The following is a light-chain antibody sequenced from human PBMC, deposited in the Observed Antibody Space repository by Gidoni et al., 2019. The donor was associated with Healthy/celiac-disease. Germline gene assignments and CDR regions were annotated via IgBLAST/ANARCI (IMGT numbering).Light chain of an antibody. J-gene: IGLJ2*01. Sequence: SSELTQEPAVSVALGQTVRITCQGDSLRSYYASWYQQKPGQAPVLVIYGKNNRPSGIPDRFSGSSSGNTASLTITGAQAEDEADYYCNSRDSSGNLLFGGGTKLTVL. V-gene: IGLV3-19*01. CDR3: NSRDSSGNLL. CDR1: SLRSYY. CDR2: GKN.